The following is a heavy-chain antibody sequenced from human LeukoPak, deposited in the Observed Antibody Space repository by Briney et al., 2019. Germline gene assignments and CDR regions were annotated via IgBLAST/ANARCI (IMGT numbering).Heavy chain of an antibody. CDR2: ISDGGVST. J-gene: IGHJ4*02. CDR3: AKKMGTIRGFDY. CDR1: GFTFSNYA. V-gene: IGHV3-23*01. Sequence: GGSLRLSCAAPGFTFSNYAMSWVRQAPGKGLEWVSGISDGGVSTYHADSVMGRFTVSRDNSKNTLFLQMNSLRAEDTAVYYCAKKMGTIRGFDYWGQGTLVTVSP. D-gene: IGHD5-24*01.